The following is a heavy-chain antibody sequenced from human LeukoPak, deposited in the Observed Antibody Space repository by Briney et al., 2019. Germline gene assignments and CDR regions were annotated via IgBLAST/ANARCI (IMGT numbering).Heavy chain of an antibody. Sequence: PSETLSLTCTVPGGSISSYYWSWIRQPAGKGLEWIGRIYTSGSTNYNPSLKSRVTMSVDTSKQQSSLKLRCVTGEHTAVAHCARLSVGTKRGYWGQGTRVTVPS. CDR1: GGSISSYY. D-gene: IGHD2-15*01. J-gene: IGHJ4*02. V-gene: IGHV4-4*07. CDR2: IYTSGST. CDR3: ARLSVGTKRGY.